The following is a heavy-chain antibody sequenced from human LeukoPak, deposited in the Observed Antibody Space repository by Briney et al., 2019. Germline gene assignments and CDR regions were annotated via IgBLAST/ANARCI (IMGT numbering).Heavy chain of an antibody. CDR3: ARANNWNYVMYYYMDV. Sequence: SETLSLTCTVSGGSISSYYWSWIRQPPGKGLEWIGYIYYSGSTNYNPSLKSRVTISVDTSKNQFSLKLSSVTAADTAVYYCARANNWNYVMYYYMDVWGKGTTVTVSS. CDR1: GGSISSYY. V-gene: IGHV4-59*01. CDR2: IYYSGST. J-gene: IGHJ6*03. D-gene: IGHD1-7*01.